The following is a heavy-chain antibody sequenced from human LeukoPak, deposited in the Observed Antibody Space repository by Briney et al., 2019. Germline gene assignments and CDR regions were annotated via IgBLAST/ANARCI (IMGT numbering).Heavy chain of an antibody. CDR1: GDSISPYY. D-gene: IGHD2-21*02. V-gene: IGHV4-59*01. CDR3: ARAPQERCPGGDCFPYFDF. J-gene: IGHJ4*02. CDR2: ISHSGST. Sequence: SETLSLTCTVSGDSISPYYWSWIRQPPTKGLEWIGYISHSGSTKYNPSLESRVTISVDTSNNQFSLKLSFVTTADTAVYFCARAPQERCPGGDCFPYFDFWGQGSLVTVSS.